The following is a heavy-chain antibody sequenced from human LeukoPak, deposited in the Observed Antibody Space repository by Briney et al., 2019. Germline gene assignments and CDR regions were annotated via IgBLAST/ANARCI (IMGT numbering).Heavy chain of an antibody. CDR2: IRYDGSNK. CDR1: GFTFSSYG. CDR3: ATQSSRSSTFDH. D-gene: IGHD2-2*01. V-gene: IGHV3-30*02. J-gene: IGHJ4*02. Sequence: GGSLRLSCAASGFTFSSYGMHWVRQAPGKGLEWVAFIRYDGSNKYYADSVKGRFTISRDNSKNTLYLQMNSLRAEDTAVYYCATQSSRSSTFDHWGQGTLVTVSS.